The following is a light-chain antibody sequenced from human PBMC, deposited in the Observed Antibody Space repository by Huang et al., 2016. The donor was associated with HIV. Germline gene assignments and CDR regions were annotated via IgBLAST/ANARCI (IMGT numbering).Light chain of an antibody. CDR2: GAS. Sequence: EKVMTQSPATLSVSPGERVTLSCRASQSVNSNLAWYQQKPGQAPRLLIYGASTRASGIQARFSGGGAGTDFTVTISSRQAEDCAVYYCQQYNNWRFTFGPGTKVDIK. CDR3: QQYNNWRFT. CDR1: QSVNSN. J-gene: IGKJ3*01. V-gene: IGKV3-15*01.